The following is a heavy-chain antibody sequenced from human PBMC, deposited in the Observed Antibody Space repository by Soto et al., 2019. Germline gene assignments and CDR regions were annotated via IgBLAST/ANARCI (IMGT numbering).Heavy chain of an antibody. Sequence: PGGSLRLSCAASGVTFSSYSMNWVRQAPGKGLEWVSSISSSSSYIYYADSVKGRFTISRDNAKNSLYLQMNSLRAEDTAVYYCARCKSTIFGVVIVRPKQIDVWGKGTTVTVSS. CDR2: ISSSSSYI. D-gene: IGHD3-3*01. V-gene: IGHV3-21*01. CDR3: ARCKSTIFGVVIVRPKQIDV. CDR1: GVTFSSYS. J-gene: IGHJ6*04.